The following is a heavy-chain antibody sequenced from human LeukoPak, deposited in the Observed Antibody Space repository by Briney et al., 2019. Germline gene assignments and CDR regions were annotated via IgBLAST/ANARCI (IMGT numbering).Heavy chain of an antibody. J-gene: IGHJ4*02. CDR1: GGTFSSYA. D-gene: IGHD5-24*01. CDR2: IIPIFGTA. Sequence: SVKVSCKASGGTFSSYAISWVRQAPGQGLEWMGGIIPIFGTANYAQKFQGRVTITTDESTSTAYMELSSLRAEDTAVYYCARGRDSYKAPNGYWGQGTLVTVSS. V-gene: IGHV1-69*05. CDR3: ARGRDSYKAPNGY.